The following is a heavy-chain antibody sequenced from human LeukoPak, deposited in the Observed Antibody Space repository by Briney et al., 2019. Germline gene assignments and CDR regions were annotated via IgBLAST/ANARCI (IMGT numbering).Heavy chain of an antibody. CDR2: ISAYNGNT. Sequence: ASVKVSCKASGYTFTSYGISWVRQAPGQGLEWMGWISAYNGNTNYAQKLQGRVTMTTDTSTSTAYMELSSLRSEDTAVYYCAALVTMVRGVHNFDYWGQGTLVTVSS. CDR3: AALVTMVRGVHNFDY. V-gene: IGHV1-18*01. J-gene: IGHJ4*02. CDR1: GYTFTSYG. D-gene: IGHD3-10*01.